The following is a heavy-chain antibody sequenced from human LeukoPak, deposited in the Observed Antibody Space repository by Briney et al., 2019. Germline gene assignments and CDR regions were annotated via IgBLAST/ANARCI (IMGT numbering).Heavy chain of an antibody. Sequence: PSETLSLTCAVSGGSISSSNWWSWVRQPPGKGLEWIGEIYHSGSTNYNPSLKSRVTISVDKSKNQFSLKLSSVTAADTAVYYCARAGWELYYYYYMDVWGKGTTVTVSS. CDR2: IYHSGST. V-gene: IGHV4-4*02. J-gene: IGHJ6*03. D-gene: IGHD1-26*01. CDR3: ARAGWELYYYYYMDV. CDR1: GGSISSSNW.